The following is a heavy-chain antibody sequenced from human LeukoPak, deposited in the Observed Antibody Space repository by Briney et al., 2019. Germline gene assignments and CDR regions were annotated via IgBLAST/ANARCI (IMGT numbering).Heavy chain of an antibody. Sequence: TSETLSLTCTVSGGSISSSSYYWGWIRQPPGKGLEWIGSIYYSGSTYHNPSLKSRVTISVDTSKNQFSLKLSSVTAADTAVYYCARGRRSEVATIQWGQGTLVTVSS. J-gene: IGHJ4*02. CDR1: GGSISSSSYY. V-gene: IGHV4-39*07. D-gene: IGHD5-24*01. CDR3: ARGRRSEVATIQ. CDR2: IYYSGST.